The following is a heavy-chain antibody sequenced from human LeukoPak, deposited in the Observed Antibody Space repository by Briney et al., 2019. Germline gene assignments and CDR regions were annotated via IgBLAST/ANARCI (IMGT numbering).Heavy chain of an antibody. Sequence: HSGGSLRLSCAASGFTFSSFAMSWVRQAPGKGLERVSAISGSGGSTYYADSVRGRFTISRDNSKNTLYLQMNSLRAEDTAVYYCAKGSDMIRGATHFDYWGQGTLVTVSS. D-gene: IGHD3-10*01. CDR1: GFTFSSFA. J-gene: IGHJ4*02. CDR2: ISGSGGST. V-gene: IGHV3-23*01. CDR3: AKGSDMIRGATHFDY.